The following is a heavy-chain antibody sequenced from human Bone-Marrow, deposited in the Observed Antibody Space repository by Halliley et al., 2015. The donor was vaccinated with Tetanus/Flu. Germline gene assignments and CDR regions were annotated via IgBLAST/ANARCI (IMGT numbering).Heavy chain of an antibody. CDR1: GYSFTNYG. Sequence: QLVQSGAEVKRPGASVKVSCKTSGYSFTNYGVSWVRQAPGQGLEWMGWISAYKGNTHYGQKFQGRVVMTTETSTSTVDMELRSLRSDDTAVYYCAKDKRPISREYLYYGMDVWGQGTPVTVSS. V-gene: IGHV1-18*04. CDR3: AKDKRPISREYLYYGMDV. J-gene: IGHJ6*02. D-gene: IGHD3-3*01. CDR2: ISAYKGNT.